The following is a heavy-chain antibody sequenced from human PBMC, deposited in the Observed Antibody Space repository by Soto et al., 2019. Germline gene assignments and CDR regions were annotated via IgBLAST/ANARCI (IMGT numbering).Heavy chain of an antibody. V-gene: IGHV1-2*04. CDR1: GYTFTGYY. D-gene: IGHD2-15*01. Sequence: QVPLVQSGAEVKKPGASVKVSCKASGYTFTGYYMHWVRQAPGQGLEWMGWINPNSGGTNYAQKFQGWVTMTRDTSISTAYMELSRLRSDDTAVYYCARALDCSGGSCYSIYFDYWGQGTLVTVSS. CDR2: INPNSGGT. J-gene: IGHJ4*02. CDR3: ARALDCSGGSCYSIYFDY.